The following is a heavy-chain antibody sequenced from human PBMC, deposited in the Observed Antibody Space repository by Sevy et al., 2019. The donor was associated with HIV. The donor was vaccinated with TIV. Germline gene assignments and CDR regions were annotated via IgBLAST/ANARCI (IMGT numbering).Heavy chain of an antibody. CDR3: ARVFTIFDPGMDV. V-gene: IGHV3-7*01. CDR1: GFTFSSYW. CDR2: IKQDGSEK. D-gene: IGHD3-3*01. Sequence: GGSLRLSCAASGFTFSSYWMSWVRQAPGKGREGVANIKQDGSEKYYVDSVKGRFTISRDNAKNSLYLQMNSLRAEDTAVYYCARVFTIFDPGMDVWGQGTTVTVSS. J-gene: IGHJ6*02.